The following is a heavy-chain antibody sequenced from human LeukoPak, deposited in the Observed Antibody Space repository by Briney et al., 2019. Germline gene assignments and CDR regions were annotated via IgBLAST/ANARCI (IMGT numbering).Heavy chain of an antibody. CDR2: ISTYNGYT. CDR1: GYTFTSYG. D-gene: IGHD6-19*01. J-gene: IGHJ5*02. CDR3: ARGSSLSGWCCHWFDP. V-gene: IGHV1-18*01. Sequence: GASVKVSCKASGYTFTSYGISWVRQAPGQGLEWMGWISTYNGYTNYAQKLQGRVTMTTDTSTSTAYMELRSLRSDDTAVYYCARGSSLSGWCCHWFDPWGQGTLVTVSS.